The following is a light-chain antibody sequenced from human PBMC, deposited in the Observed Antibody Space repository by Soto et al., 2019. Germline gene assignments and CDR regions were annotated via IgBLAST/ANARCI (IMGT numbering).Light chain of an antibody. CDR3: VSHTSTIAYVV. Sequence: QSVLTQPASVSGSPGQSITISCTGTSSDIGGYNYVSWYQHHPGKAPKLMIYEVSNRPSGVSNRFSGSKSGNTASLTISGLQAEDEAHYYCVSHTSTIAYVVLGGGNKLTVL. CDR1: SSDIGGYNY. CDR2: EVS. V-gene: IGLV2-14*01. J-gene: IGLJ2*01.